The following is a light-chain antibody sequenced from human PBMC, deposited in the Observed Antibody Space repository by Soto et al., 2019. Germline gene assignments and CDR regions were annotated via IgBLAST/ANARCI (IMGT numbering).Light chain of an antibody. J-gene: IGLJ1*01. Sequence: SSLTQPGPVTGSRRHSITISCHRTSSDVGGYNYVSWYQHHPGKAHKLIIYDVTNRPSGVSNPFSGSKSGNTASLTISGLLPEDEADYYCSSYTTSNTRQIVCGTGTKVTVL. V-gene: IGLV2-14*03. CDR1: SSDVGGYNY. CDR3: SSYTTSNTRQIV. CDR2: DVT.